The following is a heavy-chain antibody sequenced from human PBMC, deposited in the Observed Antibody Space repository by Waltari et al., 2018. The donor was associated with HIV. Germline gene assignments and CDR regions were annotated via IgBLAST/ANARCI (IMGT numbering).Heavy chain of an antibody. CDR3: ASGLGDWGY. CDR2: INPVGSTK. CDR1: GFTFRGYW. V-gene: IGHV3-7*02. J-gene: IGHJ4*02. Sequence: DVHLVESGGALVQPGGSLRLSCAASGFTFRGYWRSWVRQAPGKGLEWVANINPVGSTKYHGDSVRGRFTISRDNAKNSLYLQMSSLRAEDTAVYYCASGLGDWGYWGRGTLVTVSS. D-gene: IGHD2-21*02.